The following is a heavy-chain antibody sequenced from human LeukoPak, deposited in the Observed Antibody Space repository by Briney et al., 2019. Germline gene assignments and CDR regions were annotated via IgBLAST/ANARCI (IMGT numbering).Heavy chain of an antibody. CDR2: ISDTGRKR. D-gene: IGHD2-21*02. J-gene: IGHJ4*02. Sequence: PGGSLRLSCVASGFSFDTYAMSWARQPPGKGLEWVSGISDTGRKRHYTDSVKGRFTISRDNSKNTLHLQMNSLRAEDTALYFCAKDHDNGDYYYYFDSWGQGTLVTVSS. V-gene: IGHV3-23*01. CDR1: GFSFDTYA. CDR3: AKDHDNGDYYYYFDS.